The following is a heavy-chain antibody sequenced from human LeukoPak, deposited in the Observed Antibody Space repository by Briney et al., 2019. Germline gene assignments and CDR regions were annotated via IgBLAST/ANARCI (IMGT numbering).Heavy chain of an antibody. V-gene: IGHV4-59*01. D-gene: IGHD6-25*01. J-gene: IGHJ3*02. Sequence: SETLSLTCTVSGGSISSYYWSWIRQPPGKGLEWIGYIYYSGSTNYNPSLKSRVTISVDTSKNQFSLKLSSVTAADTAVYYCARGRWGQRPAFDIWGQGTMVTVSS. CDR2: IYYSGST. CDR3: ARGRWGQRPAFDI. CDR1: GGSISSYY.